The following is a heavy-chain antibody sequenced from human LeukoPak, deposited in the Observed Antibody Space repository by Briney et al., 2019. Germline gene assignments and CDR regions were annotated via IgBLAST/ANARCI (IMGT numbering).Heavy chain of an antibody. CDR2: IKQDGGEK. J-gene: IGHJ3*02. D-gene: IGHD3-16*02. CDR3: ARTSELSLRGAFDI. Sequence: GGSLRLSCAASGFTFSTYWMTWVRQAPGKGLEWVASIKQDGGEKNYVDSVKGRFTISRDNAKNSLYLQMNSLRAEDTAVYYCARTSELSLRGAFDIWGQGTMVTVSS. V-gene: IGHV3-7*05. CDR1: GFTFSTYW.